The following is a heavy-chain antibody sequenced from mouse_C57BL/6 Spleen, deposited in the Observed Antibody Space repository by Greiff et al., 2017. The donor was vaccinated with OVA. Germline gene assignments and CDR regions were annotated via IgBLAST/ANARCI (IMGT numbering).Heavy chain of an antibody. V-gene: IGHV7-3*01. Sequence: EVQLQESGGGLVQPGGSLSLSCAASGFTFTDYYMSWVRQPPGKALEWLGFIRNKANGYTTEYSASVKGRFTISRDNSQSILYLQMNALRAEDSATYYCARYPFIYYYGMDYWGQGTSVTVSS. CDR2: IRNKANGYTT. CDR3: ARYPFIYYYGMDY. CDR1: GFTFTDYY. D-gene: IGHD1-2*01. J-gene: IGHJ4*01.